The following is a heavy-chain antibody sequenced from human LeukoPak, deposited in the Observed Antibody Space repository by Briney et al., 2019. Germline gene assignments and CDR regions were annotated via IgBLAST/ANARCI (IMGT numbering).Heavy chain of an antibody. J-gene: IGHJ5*02. D-gene: IGHD2-2*01. CDR1: GGSISSSSYY. CDR3: ARHWVRGYCSSTSCYLNWFDP. CDR2: IYYSGST. Sequence: SETLSLTCTVSGGSISSSSYYWGWIRQPPGKGLEWIGSIYYSGSTYYNPSLKSRVTISVDTSKNQFSLKLSSVTAADTAVYYCARHWVRGYCSSTSCYLNWFDPWGQGTLVTVSS. V-gene: IGHV4-39*01.